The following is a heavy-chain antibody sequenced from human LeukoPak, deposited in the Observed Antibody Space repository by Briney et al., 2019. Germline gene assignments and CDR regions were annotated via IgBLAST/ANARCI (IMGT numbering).Heavy chain of an antibody. CDR1: GGTFSSYT. CDR2: IIPILGIA. D-gene: IGHD4-23*01. J-gene: IGHJ5*02. Sequence: ASVKVSCKASGGTFSSYTISWVRQAPGQGFEWMGRIIPILGIANYAQKFQGRVTITADKSTSTAYMELSSLRSEDTAVYYCARDYGGNARFDPWGQGTLVTVSS. V-gene: IGHV1-69*04. CDR3: ARDYGGNARFDP.